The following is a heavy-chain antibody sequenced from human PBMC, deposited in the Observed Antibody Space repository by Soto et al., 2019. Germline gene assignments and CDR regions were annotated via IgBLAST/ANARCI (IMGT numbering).Heavy chain of an antibody. V-gene: IGHV1-69*01. CDR2: VIPLFDTA. CDR1: GGIFTNHS. CDR3: ATGGHNDGYNFYHGMDV. J-gene: IGHJ6*02. Sequence: QVQVVQSGAEVKKPGSSVNVSCKVSGGIFTNHSISWVRQAPGQGLEWLGGVIPLFDTAYYAQIFRGRLRTSADGATTTAYMELSGLTSADTAVYFCATGGHNDGYNFYHGMDVWGQGTTVTVS. D-gene: IGHD5-18*01.